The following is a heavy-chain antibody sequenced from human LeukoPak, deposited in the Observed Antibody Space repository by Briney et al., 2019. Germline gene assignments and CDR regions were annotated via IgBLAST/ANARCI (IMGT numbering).Heavy chain of an antibody. J-gene: IGHJ5*02. V-gene: IGHV3-30-3*01. CDR2: ISYDGSNK. CDR3: VRDRYDIP. CDR1: GFTFSSYA. Sequence: GGSLRLSCAASGFTFSSYAMHWVRQAPGKGLEWVALISYDGSNKYYADSVKGRFTISRDNSKNTVYLQMNSLRVEDTAVYYCVRDRYDIPWGQGTLVTVSS. D-gene: IGHD3-9*01.